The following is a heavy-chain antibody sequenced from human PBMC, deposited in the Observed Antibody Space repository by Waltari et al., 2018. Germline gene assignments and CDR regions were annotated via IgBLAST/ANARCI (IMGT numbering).Heavy chain of an antibody. V-gene: IGHV4-34*01. CDR1: GGSFSGYY. CDR2: INHSGST. D-gene: IGHD3-3*01. Sequence: QVQLQQWGAGLLKPSETLSLTCAVYGGSFSGYYWSWLRQPPGKGLEWIGEINHSGSTNYNPSLKSRVTISVDTSKNQFSLKLSSVTAADTAVYYCARLNYDFWSGYWDYWGQGTLVTVSS. CDR3: ARLNYDFWSGYWDY. J-gene: IGHJ4*02.